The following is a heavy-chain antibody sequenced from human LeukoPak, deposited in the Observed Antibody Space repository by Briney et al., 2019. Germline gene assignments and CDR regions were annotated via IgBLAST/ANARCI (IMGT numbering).Heavy chain of an antibody. CDR3: ARRSSGYYRPYYYYMDV. D-gene: IGHD3-22*01. J-gene: IGHJ6*03. V-gene: IGHV4-34*01. Sequence: PSETLSLTCAVYGASFSGYYWSWIRQPPGKGLEWIGEINHSGSTNYNPSLKSRVTMSVDTSKNQFSLKLSSVTAADTAVFYCARRSSGYYRPYYYYMDVWGKGTTVTVSS. CDR1: GASFSGYY. CDR2: INHSGST.